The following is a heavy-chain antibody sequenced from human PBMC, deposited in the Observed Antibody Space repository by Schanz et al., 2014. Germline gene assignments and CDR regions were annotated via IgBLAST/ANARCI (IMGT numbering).Heavy chain of an antibody. CDR2: ISGRDGST. CDR1: GFSFSSYA. V-gene: IGHV3-23*01. Sequence: EVQLLESGGGLVQPGGSLRLSCATSGFSFSSYAINWVRQAPGKGLEWVSAISGRDGSTYYADSVRGRFTISRDNSKNTLYLQMNSLRPEDTAVYYCAKYRGYYRVSGSYRELEYWGQGTLVTVSS. CDR3: AKYRGYYRVSGSYRELEY. D-gene: IGHD3-10*01. J-gene: IGHJ4*02.